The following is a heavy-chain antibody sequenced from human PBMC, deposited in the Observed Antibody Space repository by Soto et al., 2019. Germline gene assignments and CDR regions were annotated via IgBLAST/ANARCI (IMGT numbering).Heavy chain of an antibody. Sequence: GGSLRLSCAASGFTFRGSAMHWVRQASGKGLEWVGRIRSKANSYATAYAASVKGRFTISRDDSKNTAYLQMNSLKTEDTAVYYCTRHGDDYGGNSDYWGQGTLVTVSS. CDR2: IRSKANSYAT. CDR1: GFTFRGSA. V-gene: IGHV3-73*01. J-gene: IGHJ4*02. CDR3: TRHGDDYGGNSDY. D-gene: IGHD4-17*01.